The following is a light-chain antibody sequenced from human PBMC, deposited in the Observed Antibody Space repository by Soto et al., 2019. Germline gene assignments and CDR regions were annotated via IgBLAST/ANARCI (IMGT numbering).Light chain of an antibody. CDR2: EVS. Sequence: QSALTQPASVSGSPGQSITIFCTGTSSDVGGYNYVSWYQQHPGKAPKLMIYEVSNRPSGVSNRFSGSKSGNTASLTISGLQAEDEADYYCSSYTSSSTYVFGKGTKVTVL. CDR1: SSDVGGYNY. CDR3: SSYTSSSTYV. V-gene: IGLV2-14*01. J-gene: IGLJ1*01.